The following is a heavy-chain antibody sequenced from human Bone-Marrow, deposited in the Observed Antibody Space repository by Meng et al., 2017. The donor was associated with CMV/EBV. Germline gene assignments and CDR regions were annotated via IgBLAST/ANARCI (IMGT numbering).Heavy chain of an antibody. CDR1: GFTFTRHD. Sequence: GGSLRLSCAASGFTFTRHDMHWVRQAPGKGLEWVAFIRYDGSNKYYADSVKGRFTIARDNSKDTLYLQMNSLRGEDTAVYYCAKDLTGDNAFDVWGQRTMVTVSS. D-gene: IGHD1-26*01. CDR3: AKDLTGDNAFDV. CDR2: IRYDGSNK. J-gene: IGHJ3*01. V-gene: IGHV3-30*02.